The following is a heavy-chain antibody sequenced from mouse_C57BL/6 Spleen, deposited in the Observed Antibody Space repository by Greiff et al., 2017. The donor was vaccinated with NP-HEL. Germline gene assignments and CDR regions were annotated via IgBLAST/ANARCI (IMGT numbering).Heavy chain of an antibody. CDR1: GYPFTSYW. V-gene: IGHV1-59*01. Sequence: VQLQQPGAELVRPGPSVKLSCKASGYPFTSYWMHWVKQRPGQGLEWIGVIDPSDSYTNYNQKFKGKATLTVDTSSSTAYMQLSSLTSEDSAVYYCARGRRGSYGGQGTLVTVSA. D-gene: IGHD2-12*01. CDR3: ARGRRGSY. J-gene: IGHJ3*01. CDR2: IDPSDSYT.